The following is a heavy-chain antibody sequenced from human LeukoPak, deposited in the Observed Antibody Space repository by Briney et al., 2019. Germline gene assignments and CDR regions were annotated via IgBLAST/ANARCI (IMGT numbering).Heavy chain of an antibody. CDR1: GFTFESFG. CDR2: ISYSGRST. Sequence: GGSLRLSCAASGFTFESFGMNWVRQAPGKGLEWVSGISYSGRSTYYTDSVKGRFTISRDNSENTLYLQMNSLRGDDTAVYYCAKDLDGSGMYGGLDYWGQGILVTVSS. V-gene: IGHV3-23*01. J-gene: IGHJ4*02. D-gene: IGHD6-19*01. CDR3: AKDLDGSGMYGGLDY.